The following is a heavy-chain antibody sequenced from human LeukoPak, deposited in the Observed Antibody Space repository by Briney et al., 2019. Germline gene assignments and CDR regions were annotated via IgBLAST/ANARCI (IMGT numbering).Heavy chain of an antibody. CDR3: ARGRNYDFWSGYYLSDFDY. D-gene: IGHD3-3*01. J-gene: IGHJ4*02. V-gene: IGHV1-8*01. CDR2: MNPNSGNT. CDR1: GYTFTSYD. Sequence: GASVKVSCKASGYTFTSYDINWVRQATGQGLEWMGWMNPNSGNTGYAQKFQGRVTITRNTSISTAYMELSSLRSEDTAVYYCARGRNYDFWSGYYLSDFDYWGQGTLVTVSS.